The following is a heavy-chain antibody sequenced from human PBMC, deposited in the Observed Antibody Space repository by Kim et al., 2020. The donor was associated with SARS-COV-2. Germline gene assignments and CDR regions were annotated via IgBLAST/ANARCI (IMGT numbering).Heavy chain of an antibody. CDR3: ARDSIAAAGTDY. D-gene: IGHD6-13*01. V-gene: IGHV4-39*07. Sequence: NPSLKRRVTISVDTSKNQFSLKLSCVTAADTAVYYCARDSIAAAGTDYWGQGTLVSDSS. J-gene: IGHJ4*02.